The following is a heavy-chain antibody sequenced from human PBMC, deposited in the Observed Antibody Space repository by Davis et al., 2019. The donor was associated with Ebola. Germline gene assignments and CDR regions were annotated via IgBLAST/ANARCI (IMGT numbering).Heavy chain of an antibody. J-gene: IGHJ4*02. CDR2: INHSGST. Sequence: PSETLSLTCAVYGGSFSGYYWSWIRQPPGKGLEWIGEINHSGSTNYNPSLKSRVTISVDTSKNKFSLKLSSVTAADTAVYYCARESRGYSGYEEYYFDYWGQGTLVTVSS. CDR1: GGSFSGYY. CDR3: ARESRGYSGYEEYYFDY. D-gene: IGHD5-12*01. V-gene: IGHV4-34*01.